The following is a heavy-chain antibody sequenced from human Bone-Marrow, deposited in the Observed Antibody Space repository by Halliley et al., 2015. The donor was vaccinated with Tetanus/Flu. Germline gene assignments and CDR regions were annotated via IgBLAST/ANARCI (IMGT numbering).Heavy chain of an antibody. CDR3: ATFLEWFDY. CDR2: SSDSGGSA. D-gene: IGHD3-3*01. V-gene: IGHV3-23*01. J-gene: IGHJ4*02. Sequence: GKGLGGVSSSSDSGGSAYPADSVKGRFTVSRDNSRSTLYLQMNGLRVEDTAIYYCATFLEWFDYWGQGTVVTVSS.